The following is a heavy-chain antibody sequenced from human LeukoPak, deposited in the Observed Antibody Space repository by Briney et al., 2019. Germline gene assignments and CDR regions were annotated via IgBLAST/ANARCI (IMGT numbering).Heavy chain of an antibody. D-gene: IGHD4-17*01. CDR2: IYYSGST. Sequence: SETLSLTCTVSGGSISSSSYYWGWLRQPPGKGLEWIGSIYYSGSTYYNPSLKSRVTISVDTSKNQFSLKLSSVTAADTAVYYCARDRTTVTTYNWFDPWGQGTLVTVSS. V-gene: IGHV4-39*07. CDR3: ARDRTTVTTYNWFDP. J-gene: IGHJ5*02. CDR1: GGSISSSSYY.